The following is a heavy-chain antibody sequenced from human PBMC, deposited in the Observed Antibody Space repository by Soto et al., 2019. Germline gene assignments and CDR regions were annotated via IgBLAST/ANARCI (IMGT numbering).Heavy chain of an antibody. Sequence: WTWIRQSPGKGLEWIGYIFYSGTTYYNPSLKSRVTISLGTSTNQFSLKLSSVTAADTAVYYCARQPTYDFWSLYYFDYWGQGSLVTVSS. D-gene: IGHD3-3*01. V-gene: IGHV4-31*02. J-gene: IGHJ4*02. CDR3: ARQPTYDFWSLYYFDY. CDR2: IFYSGTT.